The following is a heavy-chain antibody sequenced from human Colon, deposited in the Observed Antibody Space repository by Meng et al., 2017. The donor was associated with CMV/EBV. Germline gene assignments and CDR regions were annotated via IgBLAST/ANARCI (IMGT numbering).Heavy chain of an antibody. Sequence: QGLLVQSGAELKKPGASVEVSCKASGYTFTGYFMYWVRQAPGQGLEWLGVINPITGGTNYAQKFQGRVTMTRDTSMNTAYMELSRLRSDDTAVYYCASLSGGDFDYWGQGTLVTVSS. CDR2: INPITGGT. D-gene: IGHD1-26*01. CDR1: GYTFTGYF. CDR3: ASLSGGDFDY. V-gene: IGHV1-2*02. J-gene: IGHJ4*02.